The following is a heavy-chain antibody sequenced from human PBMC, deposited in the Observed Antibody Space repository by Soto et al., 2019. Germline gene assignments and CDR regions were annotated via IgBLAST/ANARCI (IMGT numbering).Heavy chain of an antibody. CDR2: VSPLLGTA. CDR1: GGSFSSYP. J-gene: IGHJ6*02. CDR3: ARVHIVLMRNVLSHNGMDV. D-gene: IGHD2-8*01. V-gene: IGHV1-69*01. Sequence: QVQLVQSGAEVKKPGSSVKVSCKASGGSFSSYPISWVRQAPGQGLEWMGGVSPLLGTANYAQKFQGRVTITADESTSTAYMELSSLRSEDTAVYYCARVHIVLMRNVLSHNGMDVWGQGSTLTVSS.